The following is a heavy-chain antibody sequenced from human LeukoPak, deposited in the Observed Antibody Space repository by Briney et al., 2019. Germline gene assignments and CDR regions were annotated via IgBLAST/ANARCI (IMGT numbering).Heavy chain of an antibody. Sequence: SETLSLTCTVSGDSVSTYYWSWIRQPPGKGLEWIGNIYYNGSPNYSPSLKSRVTISIDRSKNQFSLKLSSVTAADTAVYFCARDRRAAGSIFDFWGQGTLVTVSS. J-gene: IGHJ4*02. V-gene: IGHV4-59*02. CDR2: IYYNGSP. CDR3: ARDRRAAGSIFDF. CDR1: GDSVSTYY. D-gene: IGHD6-13*01.